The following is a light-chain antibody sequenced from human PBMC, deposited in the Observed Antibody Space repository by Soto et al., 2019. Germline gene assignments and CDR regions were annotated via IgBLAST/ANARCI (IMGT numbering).Light chain of an antibody. V-gene: IGKV4-1*01. J-gene: IGKJ1*01. CDR1: QSXLYSSNNKNY. CDR2: WAS. Sequence: DIVMTQSPGSLAVSXGXRXXXXCXSSQSXLYSSNNKNYLAWYQQKPGQPPKLLIFWASTRESGVPDRFSGSGSGTDFTLTISSLQAEDVAVYYCQQYHTTPRTFGQGTKVEIK. CDR3: QQYHTTPRT.